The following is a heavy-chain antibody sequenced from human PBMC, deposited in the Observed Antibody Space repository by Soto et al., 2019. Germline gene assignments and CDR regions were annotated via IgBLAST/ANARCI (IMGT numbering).Heavy chain of an antibody. J-gene: IGHJ5*02. V-gene: IGHV4-59*01. Sequence: SETLSLTCTVSGGSSSNYYWSWIRQPPGKGLEWIGYIHYSGTTNYNPSLKSRVTMSVDTSKNQFSLKVNSVTAADTAVYYCTRDMFPEPAAPRGRFDPWGQGTLVTVSS. CDR3: TRDMFPEPAAPRGRFDP. CDR2: IHYSGTT. CDR1: GGSSSNYY. D-gene: IGHD2-2*01.